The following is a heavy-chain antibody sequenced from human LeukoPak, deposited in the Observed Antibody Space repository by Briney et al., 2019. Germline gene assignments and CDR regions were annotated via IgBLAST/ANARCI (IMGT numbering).Heavy chain of an antibody. J-gene: IGHJ4*02. V-gene: IGHV3-11*01. CDR1: GFTFSDYY. CDR3: ARVIIVSTPYFDY. CDR2: ISSRGTII. Sequence: GGSLRLSCAASGFTFSDYYMSWIRQAPGKGLEWVSYISSRGTIIYYADFVKGRFTVSRDNAENALYLQMNSLRAEDTAVYYCARVIIVSTPYFDYWGQGTLVTVSS. D-gene: IGHD5/OR15-5a*01.